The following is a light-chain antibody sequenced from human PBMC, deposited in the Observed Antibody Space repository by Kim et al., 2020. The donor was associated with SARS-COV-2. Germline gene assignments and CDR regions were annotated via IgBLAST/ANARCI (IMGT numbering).Light chain of an antibody. CDR3: QAWDSRSYVV. J-gene: IGLJ2*01. CDR1: KLGDKY. V-gene: IGLV3-1*01. CDR2: QDN. Sequence: SYELTQPPSVSVSPGQTDSITCSGDKLGDKYAYWYQQKPVQSPVVVIYQDNKRPSGIPERFSGSNSGKTATLTISGTQAMDEADYYCQAWDSRSYVVFGGGTQLTVL.